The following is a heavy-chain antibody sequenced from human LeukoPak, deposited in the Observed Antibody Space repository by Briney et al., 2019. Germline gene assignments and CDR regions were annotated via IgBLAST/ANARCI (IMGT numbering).Heavy chain of an antibody. D-gene: IGHD4-17*01. V-gene: IGHV1-2*02. CDR2: INPNSGGT. J-gene: IGHJ4*02. CDR1: GYTFTGYY. Sequence: ASVKVSCKASGYTFTGYYMHWVRQAPGQGLEGMGWINPNSGGTNYAQKFQGRVTMTRDTSISTAYMELSRLRSDDTAVYYCARGKVGYGDLPYFDYWGQGTLVTVSS. CDR3: ARGKVGYGDLPYFDY.